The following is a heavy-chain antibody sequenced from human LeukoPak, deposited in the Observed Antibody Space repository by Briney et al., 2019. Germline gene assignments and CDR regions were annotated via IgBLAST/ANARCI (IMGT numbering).Heavy chain of an antibody. J-gene: IGHJ4*02. CDR2: IFPGDSDT. CDR1: EYSFATYW. D-gene: IGHD2-15*01. CDR3: ASEYGSGGNCYFDY. Sequence: GESLKISCKGSEYSFATYWIGWVRQMPGQGLEWMGIIFPGDSDTRYSPSFQGQVTISADKSISTAYLQWSSLKASDTASYYCASEYGSGGNCYFDYWGQGTLVADSS. V-gene: IGHV5-51*01.